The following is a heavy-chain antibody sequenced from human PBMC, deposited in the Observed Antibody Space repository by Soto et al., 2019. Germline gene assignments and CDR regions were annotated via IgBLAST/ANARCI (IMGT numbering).Heavy chain of an antibody. D-gene: IGHD1-7*01. Sequence: GGSLRLSCAASGFTFSSYAMSWVRQAPGKGLEWVSAISGSGGSTYYADSVKGRFTISRDNSKNTLYLQMNSLRAEATAAYYCAKSKAKSLHVKAIGITGTTCAFEIWGQGTMVTVSS. CDR1: GFTFSSYA. CDR2: ISGSGGST. J-gene: IGHJ3*02. CDR3: AKSKAKSLHVKAIGITGTTCAFEI. V-gene: IGHV3-23*01.